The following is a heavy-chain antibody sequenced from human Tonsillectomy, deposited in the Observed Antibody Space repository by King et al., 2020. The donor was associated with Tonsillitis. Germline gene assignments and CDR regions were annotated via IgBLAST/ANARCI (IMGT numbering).Heavy chain of an antibody. V-gene: IGHV3-49*03. CDR2: IRSKTYGGTT. CDR3: TRGPGTTMVTFWPLGY. D-gene: IGHD5-18*01. CDR1: GFTFGDYA. Sequence: EVQLVESGGGLVQPGRSLRLSCTASGFTFGDYAMSWFRQAPGKGLEWVGFIRSKTYGGTTEYAASVKGRFTISRDDSKNIAYLQMNSLKTEDTAVYYCTRGPGTTMVTFWPLGYWGQGTLVTVSS. J-gene: IGHJ4*02.